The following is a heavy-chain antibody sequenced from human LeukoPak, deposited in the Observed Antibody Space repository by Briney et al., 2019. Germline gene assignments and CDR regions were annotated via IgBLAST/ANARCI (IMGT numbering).Heavy chain of an antibody. J-gene: IGHJ4*02. CDR1: GASFSSSTYY. CDR3: ARHAGGIAAAGTRPFDY. D-gene: IGHD6-13*01. CDR2: IYYGGGT. V-gene: IGHV4-39*01. Sequence: SETLSLTCTVSGASFSSSTYYWGWIRQPPGKGLEWIGSIYYGGGTYYNPSLKSRVTMSVDTSLKQFSLKLSSVTAADTAVYYCARHAGGIAAAGTRPFDYWGQGTLVTVSS.